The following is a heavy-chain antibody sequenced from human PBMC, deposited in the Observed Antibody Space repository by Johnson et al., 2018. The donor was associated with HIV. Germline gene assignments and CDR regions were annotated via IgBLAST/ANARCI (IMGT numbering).Heavy chain of an antibody. J-gene: IGHJ3*02. V-gene: IGHV3-15*01. D-gene: IGHD2-2*01. CDR3: TTDPPGMSSTSERDAFDI. CDR2: IKSKTDGGTT. CDR1: GFTFSNAW. Sequence: VQLVESGGGLVKPGGSLRLSCAGSGFTFSNAWMTWVRQAPGKGLEWVGRIKSKTDGGTTDYAAPVKGRFTISRDDSKNTLYLQMNSLKTEDTAVYYCTTDPPGMSSTSERDAFDIWRQGTMVTVSS.